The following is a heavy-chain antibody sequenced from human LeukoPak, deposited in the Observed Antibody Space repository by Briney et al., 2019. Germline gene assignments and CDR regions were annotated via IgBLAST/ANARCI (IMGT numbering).Heavy chain of an antibody. CDR2: ISSSSSTI. CDR1: GFTFSGYS. CDR3: ARDSRYYAPYFDY. V-gene: IGHV3-48*01. D-gene: IGHD2/OR15-2a*01. Sequence: GGSLRLSCAASGFTFSGYSMNWVRQAPGKGLEWVSYISSSSSTIYYADSVKGRFTISRDNAKNSLYLQMNSLRAEDTAVYYCARDSRYYAPYFDYWGQGTLVTVSS. J-gene: IGHJ4*02.